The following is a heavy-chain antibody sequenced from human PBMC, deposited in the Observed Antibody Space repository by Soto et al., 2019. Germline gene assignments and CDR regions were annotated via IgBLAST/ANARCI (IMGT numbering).Heavy chain of an antibody. Sequence: EVQLVESGGGLVQPGGSLRLSCEASGFTFRNYDMHWVRQGTGKGLEWVSGISAAGDPDYADSVEGRVTISRENAQNSFFLQMSSLRVGDTAVYYCARTDRDFYGLDVWGQGTTVIVSS. J-gene: IGHJ6*02. V-gene: IGHV3-13*05. CDR3: ARTDRDFYGLDV. CDR2: ISAAGDP. CDR1: GFTFRNYD.